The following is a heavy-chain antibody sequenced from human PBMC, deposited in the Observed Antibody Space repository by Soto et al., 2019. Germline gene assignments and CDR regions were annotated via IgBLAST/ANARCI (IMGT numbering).Heavy chain of an antibody. Sequence: QVQLVQSGAEVKTPGASVKVSCKASGYTFATYDINWVRQAPGQGLEWMGWMNPNSGNTGYAQKFQGRLTMTGDTALSIAHMELSSLRNEDTAVYYCARSDGSISNGLDSWGQGTLVTVSA. V-gene: IGHV1-8*01. CDR2: MNPNSGNT. CDR1: GYTFATYD. D-gene: IGHD2-21*01. J-gene: IGHJ5*01. CDR3: ARSDGSISNGLDS.